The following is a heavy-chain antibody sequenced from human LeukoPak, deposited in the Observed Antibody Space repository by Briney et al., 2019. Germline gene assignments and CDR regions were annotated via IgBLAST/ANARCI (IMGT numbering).Heavy chain of an antibody. Sequence: GASVKVSFKASGYTFTSYYMHWVRQAPGQGLEWMGLINPSGGSTSYAQKFQGRVTMTRDTSTSTVYMELSSLRSEDTAVYYCAREVKYYDSSGYPDYWGQGTLVTVSS. CDR1: GYTFTSYY. CDR2: INPSGGST. V-gene: IGHV1-46*01. CDR3: AREVKYYDSSGYPDY. D-gene: IGHD3-22*01. J-gene: IGHJ4*02.